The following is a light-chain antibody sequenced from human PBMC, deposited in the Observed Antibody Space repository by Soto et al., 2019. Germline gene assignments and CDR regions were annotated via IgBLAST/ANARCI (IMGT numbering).Light chain of an antibody. CDR1: QSVSSN. CDR3: QQYNNWPRT. CDR2: GVS. V-gene: IGKV3-15*01. Sequence: EIVMSQSPAARAGSPGERCPPSCRASQSVSSNLAWYQQKPGQAPRPLMFGVSTRAAGIPARFSGSGSGTEFTLTISSLQSEDFAVYYCQQYNNWPRTFGQGTKVDIK. J-gene: IGKJ1*01.